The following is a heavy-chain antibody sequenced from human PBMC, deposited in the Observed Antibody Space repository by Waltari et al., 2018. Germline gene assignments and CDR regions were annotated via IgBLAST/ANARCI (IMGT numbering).Heavy chain of an antibody. J-gene: IGHJ4*02. D-gene: IGHD3-22*01. CDR3: AKDGGYYSGY. Sequence: QVQLVESGGGVVQPGGSLRLSCAASGFTFSSYGMHWVRQAPGKGLEWVAFIRYDGSNKYYADSVKGRFTISRDNSKNTLYLQMNSLRAEDTAVYYCAKDGGYYSGYWGQGTLVTVSS. CDR1: GFTFSSYG. V-gene: IGHV3-30*02. CDR2: IRYDGSNK.